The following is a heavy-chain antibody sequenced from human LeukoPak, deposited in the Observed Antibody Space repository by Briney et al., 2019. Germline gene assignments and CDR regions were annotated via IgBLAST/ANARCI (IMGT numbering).Heavy chain of an antibody. CDR1: GGSISSYY. CDR3: ARAEEVYAYFDY. CDR2: IYYSGST. J-gene: IGHJ4*02. D-gene: IGHD1-14*01. Sequence: SETLSLTCTVSGGSISSYYWSWIRQPPGKGLEWIGYIYYSGSTNYNPSPKSRVTISVDRSKNQFSLKLSSVTAADTAVYYCARAEEVYAYFDYWGQGTLVTVSS. V-gene: IGHV4-59*12.